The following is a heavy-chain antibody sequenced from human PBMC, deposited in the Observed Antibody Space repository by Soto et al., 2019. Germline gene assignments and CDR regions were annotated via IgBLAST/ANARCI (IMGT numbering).Heavy chain of an antibody. CDR3: ARGGWLRYAFDI. CDR2: IYHSGST. CDR1: GCSISSGGYS. V-gene: IGHV4-30-2*01. D-gene: IGHD5-12*01. J-gene: IGHJ3*02. Sequence: QLQLQESGSGLVKPSQTLSLTCAVSGCSISSGGYSWSWIRQPPGKGLEWIGYIYHSGSTYYNPSLKSRVTISVDRSQNHFSLKLSSVPAADTAVYYCARGGWLRYAFDIWGQGTMVTVSS.